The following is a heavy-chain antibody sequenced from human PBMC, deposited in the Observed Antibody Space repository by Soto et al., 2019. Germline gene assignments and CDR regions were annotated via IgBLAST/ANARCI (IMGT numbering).Heavy chain of an antibody. D-gene: IGHD2-15*01. Sequence: GSLRLSCAASGFTFSSYAMSWVRQAPGKGLEWVSAISGSGGSTYYADSVKGRFTISRDNSKNTLYLQMNSLRAEDTAVYYCAKGNALYCSGGSCYVLDYWGQGTLVTVSS. V-gene: IGHV3-23*01. CDR3: AKGNALYCSGGSCYVLDY. CDR2: ISGSGGST. J-gene: IGHJ4*02. CDR1: GFTFSSYA.